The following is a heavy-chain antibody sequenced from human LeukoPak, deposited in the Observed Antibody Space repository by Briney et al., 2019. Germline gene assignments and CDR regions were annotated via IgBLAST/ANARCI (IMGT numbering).Heavy chain of an antibody. CDR1: GYTFTGYY. Sequence: ASVKVSCKASGYTFTGYYMHWVRQAPGQGLEWMGWISAYNGNTNYAQKLQGRVTMTTDTSTSTAYMELRSLRSDDTAVYYCARGQSGSYYNWYDPWGQGTLVTVSS. CDR3: ARGQSGSYYNWYDP. V-gene: IGHV1-18*04. J-gene: IGHJ5*02. D-gene: IGHD3-10*01. CDR2: ISAYNGNT.